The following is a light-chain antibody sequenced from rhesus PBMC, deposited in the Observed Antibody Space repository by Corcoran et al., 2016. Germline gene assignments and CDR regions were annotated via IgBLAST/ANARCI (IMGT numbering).Light chain of an antibody. CDR1: TGAVTSANY. J-gene: IGLJ6*01. CDR2: NTN. CDR3: LLYYSASDV. Sequence: QAIVTQEPSMTVSPGGTVTLTCGSSTGAVTSANYPNWFQQKPGQVPRGLIYNTNNKHSWTPARFSGSLAGGKAALTLSGAQPEDEAEYYCLLYYSASDVFGGGTKLTVL. V-gene: IGLV7-76*01.